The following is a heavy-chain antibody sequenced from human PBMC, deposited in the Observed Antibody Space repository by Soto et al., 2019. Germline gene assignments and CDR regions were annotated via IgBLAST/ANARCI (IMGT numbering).Heavy chain of an antibody. CDR3: ARLWFGRRLDP. Sequence: SETLSLTCTVSGDSISSSNYFWGWIRQPPGKGLEWIGTIFYSGSTYYNPSLKSRVTISVDTSKNQFSLRLSSVTAADTAVYYCARLWFGRRLDPWGQRTLVTVSS. J-gene: IGHJ5*02. CDR2: IFYSGST. V-gene: IGHV4-39*01. D-gene: IGHD3-10*01. CDR1: GDSISSSNYF.